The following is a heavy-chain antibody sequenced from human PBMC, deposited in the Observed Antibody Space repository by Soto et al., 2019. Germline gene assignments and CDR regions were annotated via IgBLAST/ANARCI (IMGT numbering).Heavy chain of an antibody. CDR3: AKDPSSSIEMATLRGCDY. D-gene: IGHD5-12*01. J-gene: IGHJ4*02. V-gene: IGHV3-30*18. CDR2: ISYDGRNK. CDR1: GFTFSSYG. Sequence: QVQLVESGGGVVQPGRSLRLSCAASGFTFSSYGMHWVRQAPGKGLEWVAVISYDGRNKYYADSVKGRFTISRDNSTNALYLQMNSLRAEDTGVYYCAKDPSSSIEMATLRGCDYWGPGALVTVSS.